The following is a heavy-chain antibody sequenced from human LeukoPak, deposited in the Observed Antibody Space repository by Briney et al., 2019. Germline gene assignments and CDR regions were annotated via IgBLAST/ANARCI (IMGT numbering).Heavy chain of an antibody. CDR1: GYSFTSYG. CDR3: ARQQLGWATIRNVGYYQHYYMDV. Sequence: ASVKVSCKASGYSFTSYGISWVRRAPGQGLEWMGWISAYNGATNHAHEFQGRVTMTTDTPTTTAYMELRSLRSDDTAVYYCARQQLGWATIRNVGYYQHYYMDVWGKGTTVTVSS. V-gene: IGHV1-18*01. J-gene: IGHJ6*03. D-gene: IGHD6-13*01. CDR2: ISAYNGAT.